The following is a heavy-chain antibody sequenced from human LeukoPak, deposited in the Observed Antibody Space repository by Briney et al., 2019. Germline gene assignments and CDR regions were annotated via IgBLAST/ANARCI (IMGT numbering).Heavy chain of an antibody. D-gene: IGHD3-3*01. CDR3: AKRWDYDFWSGYPPRDWFDP. V-gene: IGHV3-23*01. J-gene: IGHJ5*02. CDR1: GFTFSSYA. Sequence: GGSLRLSCAASGFTFSSYAMSWVRQAPGKGLEWVSAISGSGGSTYYADSVKGRFTISRDNSKNTLYLQMNSPRAEDTAVYYCAKRWDYDFWSGYPPRDWFDPWGQGTLVTVSS. CDR2: ISGSGGST.